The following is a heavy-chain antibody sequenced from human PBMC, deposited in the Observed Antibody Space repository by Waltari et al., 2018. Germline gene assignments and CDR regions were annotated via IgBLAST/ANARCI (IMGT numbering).Heavy chain of an antibody. V-gene: IGHV3-30-3*01. D-gene: IGHD5-12*01. CDR2: ISYDANNQ. CDR1: GFSFDNYD. J-gene: IGHJ4*02. Sequence: QVQLVESGGGVVQPGRSLRLSCAASGFSFDNYDRHWVRQARGKGLELSAAISYDANNQYYTDSVKGRFTISRDNSKNLLYLQMNSLQTADTAVYYCASVADSGYKTNWGQGTLVTVSS. CDR3: ASVADSGYKTN.